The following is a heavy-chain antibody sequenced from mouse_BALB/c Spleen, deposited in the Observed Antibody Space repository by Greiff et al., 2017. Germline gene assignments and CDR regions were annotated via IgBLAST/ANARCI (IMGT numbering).Heavy chain of an antibody. J-gene: IGHJ3*01. Sequence: VKLQQSGPGLVQPSQSLSITCTVSGFSLTSYGVHWVRQSPGKGLEWLGVIWSGGSTDYNAAFISRLSISKDNSKSQVFFKMNSLQANDTAIYYCARKGEYGNYWFAYWGQGTLVTVSA. CDR2: IWSGGST. CDR3: ARKGEYGNYWFAY. CDR1: GFSLTSYG. D-gene: IGHD2-10*02. V-gene: IGHV2-2*02.